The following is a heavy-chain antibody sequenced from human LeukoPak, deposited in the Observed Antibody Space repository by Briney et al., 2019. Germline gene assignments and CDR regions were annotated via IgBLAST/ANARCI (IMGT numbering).Heavy chain of an antibody. CDR2: ISYDGSNK. D-gene: IGHD3-16*01. Sequence: PGRSLRLSCAASGFTFSSYAMHWVRQAPGKGLEWVAVISYDGSNKYYADSVKGRFTISRDNSKNTLYLQMNSLRAEDTAVYYCARGLIRGGAFDIWGQGTMVTVSS. CDR3: ARGLIRGGAFDI. J-gene: IGHJ3*02. CDR1: GFTFSSYA. V-gene: IGHV3-30*14.